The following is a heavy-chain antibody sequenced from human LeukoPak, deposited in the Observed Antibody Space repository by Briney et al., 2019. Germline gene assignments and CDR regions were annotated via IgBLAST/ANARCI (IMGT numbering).Heavy chain of an antibody. J-gene: IGHJ6*02. D-gene: IGHD5-18*01. CDR3: ARIPSGDVDTAMVMYYHYGRDV. Sequence: SVKVSCKASGGTFSSHTISWVRQAPEQGLEWMGRVIPRFGIVNYAQKFQDRVTMTAGKSTSTAYMEVSSLRSEDTAVYYCARIPSGDVDTAMVMYYHYGRDVWGQGTTVSVSS. CDR2: VIPRFGIV. CDR1: GGTFSSHT. V-gene: IGHV1-69*02.